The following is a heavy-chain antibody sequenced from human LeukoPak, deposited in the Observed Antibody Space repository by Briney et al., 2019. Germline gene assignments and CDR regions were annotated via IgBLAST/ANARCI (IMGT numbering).Heavy chain of an antibody. Sequence: PGGSLRLSCAASGFTVSSDYMSWVRQAPGKGLEWVAVTSSDESSKYYADPVKGRFTISRDNSKNTVFLQMNSLRPEDTAVYYCANGGVPAAATYYFHYWGQGTMVTDSS. V-gene: IGHV3-30*18. CDR2: TSSDESSK. CDR3: ANGGVPAAATYYFHY. J-gene: IGHJ4*02. CDR1: GFTVSSDY. D-gene: IGHD2-2*01.